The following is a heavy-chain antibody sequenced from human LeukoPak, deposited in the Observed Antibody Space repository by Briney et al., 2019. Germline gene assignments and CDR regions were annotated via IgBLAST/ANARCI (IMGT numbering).Heavy chain of an antibody. CDR1: GFTFSSYA. CDR2: ISYDGSNK. V-gene: IGHV3-30*04. CDR3: ARSRITMVRGVISD. Sequence: GRSLRLSCAASGFTFSSYAMHWVRQAPGKGLEWVAVISYDGSNKYYADSVKGRFTISRDYSKNTLYLQMNSLRAEDTAVYYCARSRITMVRGVISDWGQGTLVTVSS. J-gene: IGHJ4*02. D-gene: IGHD3-10*01.